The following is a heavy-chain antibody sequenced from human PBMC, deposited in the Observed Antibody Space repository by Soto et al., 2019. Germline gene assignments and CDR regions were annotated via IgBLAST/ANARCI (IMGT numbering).Heavy chain of an antibody. J-gene: IGHJ4*02. CDR3: ARYSGYDRGFDY. Sequence: SETLSLTCTVSGGSISSYYWSWIRQPPGKGLEWIGYIYYSGSTNYNPSLKSRVTISVDTSKNQFSLKLSSVTAADTAVYYCARYSGYDRGFDYWGQGTLVTVSS. D-gene: IGHD5-12*01. V-gene: IGHV4-59*01. CDR1: GGSISSYY. CDR2: IYYSGST.